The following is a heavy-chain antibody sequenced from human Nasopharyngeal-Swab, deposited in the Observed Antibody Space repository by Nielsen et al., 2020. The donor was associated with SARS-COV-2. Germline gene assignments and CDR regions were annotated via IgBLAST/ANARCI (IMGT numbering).Heavy chain of an antibody. Sequence: SETLSLTCTVSGASITSSYWTWIRQSPGKGLEWVASTSYSGKNSYNPSLLTRLTISIDTSRNQFSLKLKSVTAADTALYYCARDLYASGSYGWFDPWGQGTLVTVSS. CDR1: GASITSSY. J-gene: IGHJ5*02. CDR2: TSYSGKN. V-gene: IGHV4-59*01. D-gene: IGHD3-10*01. CDR3: ARDLYASGSYGWFDP.